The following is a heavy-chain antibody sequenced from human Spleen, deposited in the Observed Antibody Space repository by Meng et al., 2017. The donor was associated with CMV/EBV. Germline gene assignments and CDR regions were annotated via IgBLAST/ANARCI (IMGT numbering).Heavy chain of an antibody. CDR3: VPGFWGV. J-gene: IGHJ6*02. Sequence: GESLKISCATSGFTFSDYYMSWIRQAPGKGLEWVSNIRSDGTSTYYADSVRGRFTISRDNAKNSLYLQMNRLRVEDTAVYYCVPGFWGVWGQGTTVTVSS. V-gene: IGHV3-11*04. CDR1: GFTFSDYY. D-gene: IGHD3-16*01. CDR2: IRSDGTST.